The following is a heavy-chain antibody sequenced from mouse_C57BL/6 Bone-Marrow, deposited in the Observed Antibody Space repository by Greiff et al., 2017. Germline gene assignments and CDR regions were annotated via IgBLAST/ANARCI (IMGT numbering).Heavy chain of an antibody. V-gene: IGHV1-61*01. CDR2: IYPSDSET. CDR1: GSTFTSYW. CDR3: ARGTTVVARYAMDY. D-gene: IGHD1-1*01. J-gene: IGHJ4*01. Sequence: VQLQQPGAELVRPGSSVKLSCKASGSTFTSYWMDWVKQRPGQGLEWIGNIYPSDSETHYNQKFKDKATLTVDKSSSTAYMQLSSLTSEDSAVYYCARGTTVVARYAMDYWGQGTSVTVSS.